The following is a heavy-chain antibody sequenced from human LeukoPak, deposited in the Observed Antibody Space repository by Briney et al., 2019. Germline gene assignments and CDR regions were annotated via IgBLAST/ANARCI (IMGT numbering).Heavy chain of an antibody. CDR2: IYSGGST. CDR1: GFTVSSSY. CDR3: AKDVYCSGGSCYGLDY. Sequence: GGSLRLSCAASGFTVSSSYMSWVRQAPGKGLEWVSIIYSGGSTYYADSVKGRFTISRDNSKNTLYLQMNSLRAEDTAVYYCAKDVYCSGGSCYGLDYWGQGTLVTVSS. J-gene: IGHJ4*02. D-gene: IGHD2-15*01. V-gene: IGHV3-53*01.